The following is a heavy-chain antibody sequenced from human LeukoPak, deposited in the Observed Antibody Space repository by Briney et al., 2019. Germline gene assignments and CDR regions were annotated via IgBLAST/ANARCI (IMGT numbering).Heavy chain of an antibody. CDR1: GFTFSDYY. Sequence: GGSLRLSCVASGFTFSDYYMSWIRQAPGKGLEWISYISSSSSSTNYADSVKGRFTISRDNPKNSLYLLMNSLRVEDTAVYYCARGLDSSGGGYYFDYWGQGTLVTVSS. D-gene: IGHD3-10*01. CDR3: ARGLDSSGGGYYFDY. J-gene: IGHJ4*02. CDR2: ISSSSSST. V-gene: IGHV3-11*05.